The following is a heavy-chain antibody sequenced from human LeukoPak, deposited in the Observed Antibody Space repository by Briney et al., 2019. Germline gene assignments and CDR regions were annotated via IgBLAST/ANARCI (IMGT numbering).Heavy chain of an antibody. J-gene: IGHJ4*02. CDR2: IYYSGST. CDR3: AREGPPYYGSGTFDY. D-gene: IGHD3-10*01. CDR1: GGSISSYY. V-gene: IGHV4-59*01. Sequence: SETLSLTCTVSGGSISSYYWSWIRQPPGKGLEWIGYIYYSGSTNYNPSLKSRVTISVDASKNQFSLKLSSVTAADTAVYYCAREGPPYYGSGTFDYWGQGTLVTVSS.